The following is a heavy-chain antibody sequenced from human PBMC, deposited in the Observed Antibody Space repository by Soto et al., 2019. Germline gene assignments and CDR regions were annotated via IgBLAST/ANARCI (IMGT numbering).Heavy chain of an antibody. D-gene: IGHD2-21*02. J-gene: IGHJ4*02. CDR3: AREYGGNSGTFDY. Sequence: QVQLQQWGAGLLKPSETLSLTCAVYGGSFSGYYWSWIRQPPGKGLEWIGETNHSGSTNYNPSLKSRVTIPVATSKNQFSLKLSSVTAADTAVYYCAREYGGNSGTFDYWGQGTLVTVSS. CDR1: GGSFSGYY. CDR2: TNHSGST. V-gene: IGHV4-34*01.